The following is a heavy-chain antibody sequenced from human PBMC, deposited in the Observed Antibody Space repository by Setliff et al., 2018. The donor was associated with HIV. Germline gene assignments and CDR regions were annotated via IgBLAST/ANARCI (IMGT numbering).Heavy chain of an antibody. CDR2: IYFSGTT. CDR1: GGSISSGSYY. V-gene: IGHV4-39*01. D-gene: IGHD6-13*01. CDR3: AAAEGQGPWYFFDN. Sequence: SETLSLTCTVSGGSISSGSYYWGWIRQPPGKGLEWIGSIYFSGTTYYNPSLESRVTISVDTSKDQFSLKVTSVTAADTALYFCAAAEGQGPWYFFDNWGQGTQVTVSS. J-gene: IGHJ4*02.